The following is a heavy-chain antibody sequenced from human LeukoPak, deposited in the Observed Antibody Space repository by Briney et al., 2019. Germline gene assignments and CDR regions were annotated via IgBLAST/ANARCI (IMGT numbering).Heavy chain of an antibody. CDR1: GYTFTSYY. CDR3: ARDLQYCSSTSCYNDDAFDI. Sequence: ASVKVSCKASGYTFTSYYMHWVRQAPGQGLEWMGIISPSGGSTSYAQKFQGRVTMTRDTSTSTVYMELSSLRSEDTAVYYCARDLQYCSSTSCYNDDAFDIWGQGTMVTVSS. CDR2: ISPSGGST. J-gene: IGHJ3*02. V-gene: IGHV1-46*03. D-gene: IGHD2-2*02.